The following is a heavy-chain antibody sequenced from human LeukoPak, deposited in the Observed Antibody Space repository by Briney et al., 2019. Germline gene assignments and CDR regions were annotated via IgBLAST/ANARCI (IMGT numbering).Heavy chain of an antibody. CDR2: IGYDGSNK. D-gene: IGHD3-9*01. Sequence: GGSLRLSCAASGFTFSSYGMHWVRQAPGKGLEWVAFIGYDGSNKYYADSVKGRFTMSRDNSKITLYLQMNSLRAEDTGVYYCAGTYYDILTGPQNWLDPWGQGTLVTVSS. J-gene: IGHJ5*02. CDR1: GFTFSSYG. CDR3: AGTYYDILTGPQNWLDP. V-gene: IGHV3-30*02.